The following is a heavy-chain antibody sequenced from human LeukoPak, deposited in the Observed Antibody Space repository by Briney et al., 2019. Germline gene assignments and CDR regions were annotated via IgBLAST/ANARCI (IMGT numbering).Heavy chain of an antibody. CDR1: GSTFSSYE. J-gene: IGHJ4*02. D-gene: IGHD6-13*01. CDR3: ARVDSSSWAPFDY. V-gene: IGHV3-48*03. Sequence: GGSLRLSCAASGSTFSSYEMNWVRQAPGKGLEWVSYISSSGSTIYYADSVRGRFTISRDNAKNSLYLQMNSLRAEDTAVYYCARVDSSSWAPFDYWGQGTLVTVSS. CDR2: ISSSGSTI.